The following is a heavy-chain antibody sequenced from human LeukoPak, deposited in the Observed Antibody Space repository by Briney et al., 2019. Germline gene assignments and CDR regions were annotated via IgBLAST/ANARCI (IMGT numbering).Heavy chain of an antibody. Sequence: PGGSLRLSCAASGSTFRNHAIHWVRQAPGKGLEWVTVISHDGGNDYYRDSVKGRFTISRDNSKSTVLLQMNSLSPDDTAVYYCVGSPTYYYMDVWGKGTTVTVSS. J-gene: IGHJ6*03. CDR1: GSTFRNHA. CDR3: VGSPTYYYMDV. D-gene: IGHD3-10*01. CDR2: ISHDGGND. V-gene: IGHV3-30*04.